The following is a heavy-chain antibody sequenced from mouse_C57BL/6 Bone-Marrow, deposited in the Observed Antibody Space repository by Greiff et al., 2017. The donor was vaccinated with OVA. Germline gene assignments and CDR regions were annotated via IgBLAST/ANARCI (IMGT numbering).Heavy chain of an antibody. CDR1: GYTFTDYY. J-gene: IGHJ3*01. CDR3: ARPTTVVAPNFAY. V-gene: IGHV1-26*01. CDR2: INPNNGGT. Sequence: EVQLQQSGPELVKPGASVKISCKASGYTFTDYYMNWVKQSHGKSLEWIGDINPNNGGTSYKQKFKGKAPLTVDKSSSTAYMELRSLTSEDSAVYYCARPTTVVAPNFAYWGQGTLVTVSA. D-gene: IGHD1-1*01.